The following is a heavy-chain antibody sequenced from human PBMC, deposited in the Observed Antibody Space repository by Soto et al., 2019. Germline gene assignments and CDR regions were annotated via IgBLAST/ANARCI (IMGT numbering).Heavy chain of an antibody. CDR3: ATAEGTVTTGWYGMDV. CDR2: INTGNGNT. Sequence: QVQVMQSGAEVRKPGASVKISCLASGYTVISYALNWVRQAPGQRLEWMGRINTGNGNTDYSQRFQGRITITRDTSATTVSMELTSLTSEDTAVYYCATAEGTVTTGWYGMDVWGQGTTVTVSS. D-gene: IGHD4-17*01. CDR1: GYTVISYA. J-gene: IGHJ6*02. V-gene: IGHV1-3*04.